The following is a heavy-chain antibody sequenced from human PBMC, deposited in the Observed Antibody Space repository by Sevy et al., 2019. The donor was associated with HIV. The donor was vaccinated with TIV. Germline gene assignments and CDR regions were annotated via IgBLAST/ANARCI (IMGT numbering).Heavy chain of an antibody. CDR2: IKNRGKNQAT. J-gene: IGHJ4*02. Sequence: GGSLRLSCVASGFTVSGSSMHWVRQASGKGLEWVGRIKNRGKNQATSYAAAVKGRFTISRDDSKNTAYLQMDSLKIEDTAVYYWVRLTGDLPFDYWGQGTLVTVSS. D-gene: IGHD3-9*01. V-gene: IGHV3-73*01. CDR1: GFTVSGSS. CDR3: VRLTGDLPFDY.